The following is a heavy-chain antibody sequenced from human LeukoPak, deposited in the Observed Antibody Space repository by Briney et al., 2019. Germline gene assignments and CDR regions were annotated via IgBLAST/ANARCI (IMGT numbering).Heavy chain of an antibody. Sequence: SETLSLTCAVSGYSISSGYYWGWIRQPPGKGLEWIGSISHSGSTYYNPSLRSRVTISIDTSKNQFSLRLNSVTATDTAVYYCARVGGYSYGNYYFNYWGQGTLVTVSS. CDR3: ARVGGYSYGNYYFNY. CDR1: GYSISSGYY. D-gene: IGHD5-18*01. CDR2: ISHSGST. J-gene: IGHJ4*02. V-gene: IGHV4-38-2*01.